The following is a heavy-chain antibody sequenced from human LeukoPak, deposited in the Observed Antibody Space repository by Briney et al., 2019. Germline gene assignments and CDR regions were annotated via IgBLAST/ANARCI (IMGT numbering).Heavy chain of an antibody. J-gene: IGHJ3*02. CDR2: ISYDGSNK. CDR1: GFTFSSYG. Sequence: GGSLRLSCAASGFTFSSYGMHWVRQAPGKGLEWVAVISYDGSNKYYADSVKGRFTISRDNSKNTLYLQMNSLRAEDTAVYYCARDPPPSPSAFDIWGQGTMVTVSS. CDR3: ARDPPPSPSAFDI. V-gene: IGHV3-30*03.